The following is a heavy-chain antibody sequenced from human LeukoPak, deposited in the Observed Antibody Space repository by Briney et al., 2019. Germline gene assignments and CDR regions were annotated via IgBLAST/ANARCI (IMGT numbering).Heavy chain of an antibody. D-gene: IGHD5-18*01. CDR2: ISGSRT. V-gene: IGHV3-23*01. J-gene: IGHJ4*02. CDR1: GFTFSSYA. CDR3: AREGTAMVSGTFDY. Sequence: GGSLRLSCAASGFTFSSYAMSWVRQAPGKGLEWVSAISGSRTYYTDSVKGRFTISRDNSKNTLYLQMNSLRAEDTAVYYCAREGTAMVSGTFDYWGQGTLVTVSS.